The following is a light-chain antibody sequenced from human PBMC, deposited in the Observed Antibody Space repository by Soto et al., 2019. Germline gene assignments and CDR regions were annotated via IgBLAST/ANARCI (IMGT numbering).Light chain of an antibody. CDR3: QQCYDWPLT. V-gene: IGKV3-15*01. CDR1: QSVRSS. J-gene: IGKJ4*01. Sequence: EIVMTQSPATLSVSPGERATLSCRASQSVRSSLAWYQQKPGQAPRLLIYGASTRATGVPARFSGSGSGTEFALTISSLQSEDFAVYYCQQCYDWPLTFGGGTKVEIK. CDR2: GAS.